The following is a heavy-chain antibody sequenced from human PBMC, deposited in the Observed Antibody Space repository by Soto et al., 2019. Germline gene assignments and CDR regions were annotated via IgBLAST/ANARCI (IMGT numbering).Heavy chain of an antibody. Sequence: EVQLVESGGGLVQPGGSLRLSCAASGFTFSSYDMHWVRQATGKGLEWVSAIGTAGDTYYPGSVKGRFTISREHAKNSLYLQMNSLRAEDTAVYYCARGGSSWRYYFDYWGQGTLVTVSS. J-gene: IGHJ4*02. V-gene: IGHV3-13*01. CDR3: ARGGSSWRYYFDY. CDR1: GFTFSSYD. CDR2: IGTAGDT. D-gene: IGHD6-13*01.